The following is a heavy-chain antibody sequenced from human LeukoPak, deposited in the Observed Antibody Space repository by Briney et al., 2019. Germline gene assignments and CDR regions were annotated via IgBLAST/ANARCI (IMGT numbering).Heavy chain of an antibody. Sequence: PSETLSLTYAVYGGSFSGYYWSWIRQPPGKGLEWIGEINHSGSTNYNPSLKSRVTISVDTSKNQFSLKLSSVTAADTAVYYCARVEGRQKFDYWGQGTLVTVSS. J-gene: IGHJ4*02. V-gene: IGHV4-34*01. CDR3: ARVEGRQKFDY. CDR2: INHSGST. D-gene: IGHD5-24*01. CDR1: GGSFSGYY.